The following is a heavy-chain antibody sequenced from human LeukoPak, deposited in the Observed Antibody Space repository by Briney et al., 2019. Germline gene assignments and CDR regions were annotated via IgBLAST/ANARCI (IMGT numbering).Heavy chain of an antibody. CDR3: VRSNWHFDL. CDR1: GFTFSSCR. Sequence: GSLLLSCAASGFTFSSCRMHLGRPGPGKVLVWVSRISGDGSSTDHADSGKGRFTISRDNAKNTLYLQMNSLRAEDTAVYYCVRSNWHFDLWGQGTLVTVSS. CDR2: ISGDGSST. V-gene: IGHV3-74*01. J-gene: IGHJ4*02. D-gene: IGHD7-27*01.